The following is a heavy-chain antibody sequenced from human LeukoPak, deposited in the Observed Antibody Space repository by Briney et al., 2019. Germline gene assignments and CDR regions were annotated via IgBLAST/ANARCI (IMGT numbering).Heavy chain of an antibody. CDR2: ISSSSSYI. CDR3: ARDRMVRGGEFDY. D-gene: IGHD3-10*01. J-gene: IGHJ4*02. Sequence: GGSLRLSCAASGFTFSSYSMNWVRQAPGKGLEWVSSISSSSSYIYYADSVKGRFTISRDNAKNSLYLQMNSLRAEDTAVYYCARDRMVRGGEFDYWGQGTLVTVSS. CDR1: GFTFSSYS. V-gene: IGHV3-21*01.